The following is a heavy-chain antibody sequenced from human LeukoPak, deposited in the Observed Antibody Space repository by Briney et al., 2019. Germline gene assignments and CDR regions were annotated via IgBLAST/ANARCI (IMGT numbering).Heavy chain of an antibody. V-gene: IGHV3-64*01. J-gene: IGHJ4*02. CDR1: GFTFSSYA. CDR3: ARALRVFDYGSGSYPDY. Sequence: GGSLRLSCAASGFTFSSYAMHWVRQAPGKGLEYVSAISSNGGSTYYANSVKGRFTISRDNSKNTLYLQMGSLRAEDMAVYYCARALRVFDYGSGSYPDYWGQGTLVTVSS. D-gene: IGHD3-10*01. CDR2: ISSNGGST.